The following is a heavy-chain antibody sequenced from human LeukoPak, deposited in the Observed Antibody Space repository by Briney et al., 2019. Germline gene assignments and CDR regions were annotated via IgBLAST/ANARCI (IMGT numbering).Heavy chain of an antibody. V-gene: IGHV3-23*01. CDR1: GFTFSNYA. CDR2: ISGSGDST. Sequence: GGSLRLSCAASGFTFSNYAMRWVRQAPGKGLEWVSGISGSGDSTCYADSVKGRFTVSRDNSKNTLYLQMNSLRAEDTAVRAKTVTAAGRRCFDFWGQGTLVTVSS. J-gene: IGHJ4*02. CDR3: TVTAAGRRCFDF. D-gene: IGHD6-13*01.